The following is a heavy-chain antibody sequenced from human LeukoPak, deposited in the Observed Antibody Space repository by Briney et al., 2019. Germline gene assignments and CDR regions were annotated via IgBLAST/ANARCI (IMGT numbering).Heavy chain of an antibody. CDR2: ISAYNGNT. CDR1: GYTFTSYG. V-gene: IGHV1-18*01. CDR3: ARSGRIAAAGRRGFGYYYGMDV. J-gene: IGHJ6*02. Sequence: ASVKVSCKASGYTFTSYGISWVRQAPGQGLEWMGWISAYNGNTNYAQKLQGRVTMTTDTSTSTAYMELRSLRSDDTAVYYCARSGRIAAAGRRGFGYYYGMDVWGQGTTVTVSS. D-gene: IGHD6-13*01.